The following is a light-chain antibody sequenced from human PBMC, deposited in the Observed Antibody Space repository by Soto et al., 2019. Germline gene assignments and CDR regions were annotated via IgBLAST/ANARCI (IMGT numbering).Light chain of an antibody. CDR1: QSVSNS. CDR3: QQRSNWPRT. Sequence: EIVLTQSPATLSLSPGERATLSCRASQSVSNSLAWYQQKPGQAPRLLIYDASNRATGFPARFSGSGSGTDFTLPITSREPEDFAFYYCQQRSNWPRTFGQGTKLEIK. V-gene: IGKV3-11*01. CDR2: DAS. J-gene: IGKJ2*01.